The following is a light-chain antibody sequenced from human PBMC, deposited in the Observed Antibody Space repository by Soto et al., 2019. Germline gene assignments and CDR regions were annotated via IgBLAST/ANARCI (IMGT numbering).Light chain of an antibody. CDR2: AAS. Sequence: DIQMTQSPSSLSASVGDRVTITCRASQSISSYLNWYQQKPGKAPKLLIYAASSLQSGVPSRFSGSGSGTDFTLTISSLQPEDFVSYYCQQSSSTPHTFGQGTKLEIK. CDR3: QQSSSTPHT. CDR1: QSISSY. V-gene: IGKV1-39*01. J-gene: IGKJ2*01.